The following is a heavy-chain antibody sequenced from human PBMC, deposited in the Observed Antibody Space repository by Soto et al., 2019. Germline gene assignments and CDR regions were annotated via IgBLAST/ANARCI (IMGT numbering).Heavy chain of an antibody. Sequence: SETLSLTCAVSGGSFSDYYWSWIRQPPGKGLEWIGEISHSGSTNYNPSLKSRLTISVDTSKNQFSLRLSSVTAADTAVYYCARGLVEMATTYFDYWGQGTLVTVSS. V-gene: IGHV4-34*01. CDR2: ISHSGST. D-gene: IGHD5-12*01. CDR1: GGSFSDYY. CDR3: ARGLVEMATTYFDY. J-gene: IGHJ4*02.